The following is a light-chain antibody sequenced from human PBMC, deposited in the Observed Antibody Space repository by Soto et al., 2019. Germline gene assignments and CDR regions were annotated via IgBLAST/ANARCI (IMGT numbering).Light chain of an antibody. V-gene: IGLV1-40*01. CDR3: QSYDSSLSGSWV. CDR2: GNS. CDR1: SSNIGAGYD. Sequence: QAVVTQPPSVSGAPGQRVTISCTGSSSNIGAGYDVHWYQQLPGTAPKLLIYGNSNRPSGVPDRFSGSKSGTSASLAITGLQAEDEADYYCQSYDSSLSGSWVFGGETKVTVL. J-gene: IGLJ3*02.